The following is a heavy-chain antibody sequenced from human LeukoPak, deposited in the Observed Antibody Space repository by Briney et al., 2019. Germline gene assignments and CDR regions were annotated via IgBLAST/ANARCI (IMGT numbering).Heavy chain of an antibody. CDR1: GFSRTTRPLG. CDR2: IYWDDGK. V-gene: IGHV2-5*02. Sequence: SGPTLVKPTQTLTLTCSFSGFSRTTRPLGVGWIRQPPGKALEWLAVIYWDDGKRYNPSLKTRLTVTTATSKNQVVLIMTNMDPVDTATYYCAHRRSGYDWNHGDFDYWGQGTLVTVSS. CDR3: AHRRSGYDWNHGDFDY. J-gene: IGHJ4*02. D-gene: IGHD1-20*01.